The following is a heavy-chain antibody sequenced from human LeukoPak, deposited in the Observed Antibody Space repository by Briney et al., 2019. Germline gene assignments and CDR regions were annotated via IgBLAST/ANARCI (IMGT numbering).Heavy chain of an antibody. D-gene: IGHD6-13*01. V-gene: IGHV3-23*01. CDR2: ISGSGGGT. CDR1: GFTSRGYA. Sequence: GGSLRLSCAASGFTSRGYAMSWVRQAPGKGLEWVSAISGSGGGTYYADSVKGRFTISRDNSKNTLFLQMNSLRAEDTAVYYCAKEGSSWSPFDYRGQGILVTVSS. CDR3: AKEGSSWSPFDY. J-gene: IGHJ4*02.